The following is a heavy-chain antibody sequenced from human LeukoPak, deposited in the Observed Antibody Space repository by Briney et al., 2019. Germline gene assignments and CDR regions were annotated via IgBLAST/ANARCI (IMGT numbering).Heavy chain of an antibody. CDR3: ARHDPYCGGDCYFQYYFDY. CDR2: IYYSGST. V-gene: IGHV4-59*08. Sequence: PSETLSLTRTVSGGSISSYYWSWIRQPPGKGLEWIGYIYYSGSTNYNPSLKSRVTISVDTSKNQFSLKLSSVTAADTAVYYCARHDPYCGGDCYFQYYFDYWGQGTLVTVSS. CDR1: GGSISSYY. J-gene: IGHJ4*02. D-gene: IGHD2-21*02.